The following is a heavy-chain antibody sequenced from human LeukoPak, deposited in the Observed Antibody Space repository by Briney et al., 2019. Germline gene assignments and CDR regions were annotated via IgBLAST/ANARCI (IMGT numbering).Heavy chain of an antibody. D-gene: IGHD6-13*01. CDR1: GGSFSGYY. CDR3: ARDSSRNYFDY. V-gene: IGHV4-34*01. J-gene: IGHJ4*02. CDR2: INHSGST. Sequence: PSETLSLTCAVYGGSFSGYYWSWIRQPPGKGLEWIGEINHSGSTNYNPSLKSRVTISVDTSKHQFSLKLSSVTAADTAVYYCARDSSRNYFDYWGQGTLVTVSS.